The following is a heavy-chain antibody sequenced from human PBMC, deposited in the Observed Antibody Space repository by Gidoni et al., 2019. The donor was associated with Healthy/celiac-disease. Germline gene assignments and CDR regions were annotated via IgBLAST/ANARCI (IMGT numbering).Heavy chain of an antibody. J-gene: IGHJ4*02. CDR1: GGSISSSSYY. CDR2: IYYSGST. CDR3: ARYEYGYGNYFDY. Sequence: QLQLQESGPGLVKPSETLSLTCTVSGGSISSSSYYWGWIRQPPGKGLEWIGSIYYSGSTYYNPSLKSRVTISVDTSKNQFSLKLSSVTAADTAVYYCARYEYGYGNYFDYWGQGTLVTVSS. V-gene: IGHV4-39*01. D-gene: IGHD5-12*01.